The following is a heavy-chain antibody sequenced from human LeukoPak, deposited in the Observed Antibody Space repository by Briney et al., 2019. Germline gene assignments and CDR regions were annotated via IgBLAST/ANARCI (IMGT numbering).Heavy chain of an antibody. CDR3: ARGSIFTTRYSSGQVPREFDY. CDR1: GFTFSGSA. J-gene: IGHJ4*02. V-gene: IGHV3-73*01. CDR2: IRSKANSYAT. Sequence: PGGSLKLSCAASGFTFSGSAMHWARQASGKGLEWVGRIRSKANSYATAYAASVKGRFTISRDDSKNTAYLQMNSLKTEDTAVYYCARGSIFTTRYSSGQVPREFDYWGQGTLVTVSS. D-gene: IGHD6-19*01.